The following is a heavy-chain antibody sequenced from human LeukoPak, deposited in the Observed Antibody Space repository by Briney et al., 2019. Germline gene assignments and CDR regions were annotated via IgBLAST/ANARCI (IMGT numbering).Heavy chain of an antibody. CDR2: ISTSSSYI. CDR1: GFTFSSYT. J-gene: IGHJ6*03. V-gene: IGHV3-21*01. Sequence: GGSLRLSCAASGFTFSSYTMNWVRQAPGKGLEWVSSISTSSSYIYYADSVKGRFTISRDNAKNSLYLQMNSLRAEDTAVYYCAVHSIPYCSGGSCYLFNYYYYMDVWGKGTTVTVSS. CDR3: AVHSIPYCSGGSCYLFNYYYYMDV. D-gene: IGHD2-15*01.